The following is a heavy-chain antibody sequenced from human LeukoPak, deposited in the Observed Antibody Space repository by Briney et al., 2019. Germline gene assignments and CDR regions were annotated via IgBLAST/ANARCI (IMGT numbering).Heavy chain of an antibody. CDR1: GYTFNTYS. CDR2: ISDNSNYI. D-gene: IGHD2-2*01. Sequence: PGGSLRLSCAASGYTFNTYSMNWVRQAPGKGLEWVSSISDNSNYIYYSDSVEGRFTISRDNAKNSLYLQMNSLRVEDTAVYYCANHFACGSTSCPPSDSWGQGTLVTVSS. V-gene: IGHV3-21*01. J-gene: IGHJ5*02. CDR3: ANHFACGSTSCPPSDS.